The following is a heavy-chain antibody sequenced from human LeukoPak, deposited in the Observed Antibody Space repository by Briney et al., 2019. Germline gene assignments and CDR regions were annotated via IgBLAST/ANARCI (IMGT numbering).Heavy chain of an antibody. J-gene: IGHJ6*02. CDR2: IYTRGST. Sequence: PSETLSLTCTVSGGSISSYYWSWIRQPAGKGLEWIGRIYTRGSTNYNPSLKSRVTISVDTSKNQFSLKLSSVTAADTAVYYCARRYYYYGMDVWGQGTTVTVSS. V-gene: IGHV4-4*07. CDR3: ARRYYYYGMDV. CDR1: GGSISSYY.